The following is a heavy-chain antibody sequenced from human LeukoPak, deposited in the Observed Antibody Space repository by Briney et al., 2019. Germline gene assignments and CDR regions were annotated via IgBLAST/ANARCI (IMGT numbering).Heavy chain of an antibody. J-gene: IGHJ4*02. CDR1: GGSISSYY. CDR3: ARQAAAGTDY. Sequence: SETLSLTCTVSGGSISSYYWSWIRQPPGKGLEWIGYIYYSGSTNYNPSLKSRITISVDTSKNQFSLKLSSVTAADTAVYYCARQAAAGTDYWGQGTLVTVSS. V-gene: IGHV4-59*08. CDR2: IYYSGST. D-gene: IGHD6-13*01.